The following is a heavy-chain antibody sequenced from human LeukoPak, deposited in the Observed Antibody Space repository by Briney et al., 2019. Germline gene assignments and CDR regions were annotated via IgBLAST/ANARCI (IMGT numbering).Heavy chain of an antibody. D-gene: IGHD1-26*01. J-gene: IGHJ4*02. V-gene: IGHV3-7*01. Sequence: GGSLRLSCAVSESTFSRHWMSWVRQAPGKGLEWVANIKEDGNEKHYVDSVKGRFTISRDNAKSSLYLQMNSLRAEDTAVYYCARDLRGGATSFDYWGQGTLVTVSS. CDR3: ARDLRGGATSFDY. CDR1: ESTFSRHW. CDR2: IKEDGNEK.